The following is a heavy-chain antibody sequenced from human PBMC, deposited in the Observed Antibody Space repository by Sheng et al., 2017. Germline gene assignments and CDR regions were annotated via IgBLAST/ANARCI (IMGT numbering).Heavy chain of an antibody. CDR1: GFPFSTYS. V-gene: IGHV3-21*01. Sequence: DVQLVESGGGLVKPGGSLRLSCLVTGFPFSTYSMNWVRQAPGKGLEWVSSISGSSDYIFYAGSLKGRFSISRDNAKNSLYLEMNSLSAEDTAVYYCARSPLPGYYFDYWGQGALVTVSS. J-gene: IGHJ4*02. CDR3: ARSPLPGYYFDY. D-gene: IGHD3-10*01. CDR2: ISGSSDYI.